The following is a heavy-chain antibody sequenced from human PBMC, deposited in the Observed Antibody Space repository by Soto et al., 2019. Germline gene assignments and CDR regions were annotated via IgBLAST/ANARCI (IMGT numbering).Heavy chain of an antibody. D-gene: IGHD5-12*01. Sequence: EVQLVESGGGLVQPGGSLRLSCAGSGFTFSSYWIHWVRQTPGKGLVWVSRINSDGSSISYADSVKGRFTISRDNAKNTLYLQMNSLRAEDTAVSYCVLGYSGYAVYFDYWGQGTLVTVSS. J-gene: IGHJ4*02. V-gene: IGHV3-74*01. CDR2: INSDGSSI. CDR1: GFTFSSYW. CDR3: VLGYSGYAVYFDY.